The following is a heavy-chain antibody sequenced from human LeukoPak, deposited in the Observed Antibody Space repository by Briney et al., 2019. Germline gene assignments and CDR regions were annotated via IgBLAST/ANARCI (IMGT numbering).Heavy chain of an antibody. J-gene: IGHJ4*02. CDR1: GFIFSNDG. V-gene: IGHV3-30*02. CDR2: IRYDGINK. Sequence: PGGSLKLSCAASGFIFSNDGIHWVRQAPGKGLEWVAFIRYDGINKYYADSVKGRFTISRDNSKNTLYPQMNSLRGEDTALYYCAKDLLGATSYWGQGTLVTVSS. D-gene: IGHD1-26*01. CDR3: AKDLLGATSY.